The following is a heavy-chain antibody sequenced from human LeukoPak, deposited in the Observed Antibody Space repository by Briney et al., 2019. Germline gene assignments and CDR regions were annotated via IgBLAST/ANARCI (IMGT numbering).Heavy chain of an antibody. V-gene: IGHV3-72*01. CDR1: GFTLSDHY. Sequence: GGSLRLSCAVSGFTLSDHYMDWVRQAPGKGLEWVGRTRNKANNYITECAASVKGRFTISRDDSKNSVYLQMNSLRTEDTALYYCAKDRETGQWLVNPYYFDYWGQGTLLTVSS. CDR2: TRNKANNYIT. CDR3: AKDRETGQWLVNPYYFDY. J-gene: IGHJ4*02. D-gene: IGHD6-19*01.